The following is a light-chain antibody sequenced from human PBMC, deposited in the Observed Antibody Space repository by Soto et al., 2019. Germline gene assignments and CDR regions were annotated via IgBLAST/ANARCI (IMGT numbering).Light chain of an antibody. CDR1: QSLLHSNGYNY. V-gene: IGKV2-28*01. CDR3: MQALHAPFT. CDR2: LGS. J-gene: IGKJ4*01. Sequence: DIVMTQSPLSLPVTPGEPASISCRSSQSLLHSNGYNYLDWYLQRPGQSPQLLIFLGSNRASGVPDRFSGSGSGTDFTLKISRLEAEDVGVYYCMQALHAPFTFGGGTKVEIK.